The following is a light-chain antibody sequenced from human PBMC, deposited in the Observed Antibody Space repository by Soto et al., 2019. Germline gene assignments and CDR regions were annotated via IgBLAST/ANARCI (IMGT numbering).Light chain of an antibody. Sequence: QSVLTQPASVSGSPGQSITISCTGTSSDVGGYNYVSWYQQYPGKAPKLMIYDVSNRPSGVSNRFSGSKSGNTASLTISGLQAEDEADYYCSSYTTGGTLEFGGGTKVTVL. J-gene: IGLJ2*01. V-gene: IGLV2-14*01. CDR1: SSDVGGYNY. CDR3: SSYTTGGTLE. CDR2: DVS.